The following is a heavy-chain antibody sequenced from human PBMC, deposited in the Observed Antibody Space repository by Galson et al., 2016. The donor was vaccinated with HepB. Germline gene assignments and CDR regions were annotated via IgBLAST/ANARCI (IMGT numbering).Heavy chain of an antibody. V-gene: IGHV4-39*01. J-gene: IGHJ4*02. CDR1: GGSISSATYY. CDR3: ARHPHFNWMFDY. CDR2: ILYSGAT. Sequence: SETLSLTCTVSGGSISSATYYWGWIRQPPGKGLEWIGNILYSGATSYDPSLRSRVTISADTSNNQFSLKLDSVTAADTAVYYCARHPHFNWMFDYWGQGTLVTVSS. D-gene: IGHD1-20*01.